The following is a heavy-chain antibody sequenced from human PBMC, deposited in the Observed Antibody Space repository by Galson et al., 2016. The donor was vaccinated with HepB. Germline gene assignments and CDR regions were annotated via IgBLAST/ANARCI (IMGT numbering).Heavy chain of an antibody. CDR2: IYSGGSR. CDR1: GFTVDNNS. Sequence: SLRLSCAASGFTVDNNSMRWVRQAPGKGLDWVSLIYSGGSRTYADSVKGRLTISRDNSKNTLFLQMNSLRVADTAVYYCARTGGGGGVRWGQGTLVTVSS. V-gene: IGHV3-53*01. J-gene: IGHJ4*02. D-gene: IGHD2-8*02. CDR3: ARTGGGGGVR.